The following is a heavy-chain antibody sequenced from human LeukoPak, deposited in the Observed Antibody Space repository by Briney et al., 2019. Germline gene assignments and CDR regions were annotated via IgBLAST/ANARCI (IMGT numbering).Heavy chain of an antibody. CDR1: GVTFSSYS. V-gene: IGHV3-48*04. J-gene: IGHJ4*02. D-gene: IGHD2-2*01. CDR3: ARAPTVLVGYCSSSSCQADY. Sequence: GGSLRLSCAASGVTFSSYSMNWVRQAPGKGLEWVSYISSSSGTTYYADSVKGRFTISRDNAENSLYLQMNSLRVEDTAVYYCARAPTVLVGYCSSSSCQADYWGQGTLVTVSS. CDR2: ISSSSGTT.